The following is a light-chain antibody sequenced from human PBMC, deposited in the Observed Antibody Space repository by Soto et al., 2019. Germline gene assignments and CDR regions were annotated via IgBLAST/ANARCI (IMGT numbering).Light chain of an antibody. CDR1: SSDVGGYNY. CDR2: YVS. V-gene: IGLV2-14*01. Sequence: QSVLTQPASVSGSPGQSITISCTGTSSDVGGYNYVSWYQQHPHKAPKLMIYYVSNRPSGVSNRFSGSKSGNTASLTISGLQAEDEADYYCSSYTSSGTLVFGTGTKVTVL. CDR3: SSYTSSGTLV. J-gene: IGLJ1*01.